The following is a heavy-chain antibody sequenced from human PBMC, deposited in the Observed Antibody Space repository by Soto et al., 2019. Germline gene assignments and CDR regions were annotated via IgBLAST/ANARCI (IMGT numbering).Heavy chain of an antibody. Sequence: EVQLVESGGGLVKPGGSLRLSCATSGFGFNGAWVSWVRQTPGAGLELVGRGKGRSAGGTTEHAAPLTGRFIISSDDSKNILYLQMSSLKIEDTAVYYCTTEYGFSSAQIDHWGQGTLVTVSS. CDR1: GFGFNGAW. CDR3: TTEYGFSSAQIDH. CDR2: GKGRSAGGTT. J-gene: IGHJ4*02. D-gene: IGHD3-22*01. V-gene: IGHV3-15*07.